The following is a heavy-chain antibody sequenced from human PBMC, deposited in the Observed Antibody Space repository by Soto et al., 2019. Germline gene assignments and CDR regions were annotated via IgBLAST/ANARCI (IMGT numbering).Heavy chain of an antibody. CDR1: GGSISSSSYY. CDR3: ARVNCSSTSCYAFDI. V-gene: IGHV4-39*01. D-gene: IGHD2-2*01. Sequence: QLQLQESGPGLVKPSETLSLTCTVSGGSISSSSYYWGWIRQPPGKGLEWIGSIYYSGSTYYNPSLKSRVTIPVDTSKNQFSLKLSSVTAADTAVYYCARVNCSSTSCYAFDIWGQGTMVTVSS. J-gene: IGHJ3*02. CDR2: IYYSGST.